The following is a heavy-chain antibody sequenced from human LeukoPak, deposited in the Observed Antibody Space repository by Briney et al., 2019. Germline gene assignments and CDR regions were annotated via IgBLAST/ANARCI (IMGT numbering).Heavy chain of an antibody. CDR2: ISYDGSNK. Sequence: GGSLRLSCAASGFTFSSYAMHWVRQAPGKGLEWVAVISYDGSNKYYADSVKGRFTISRDNSKNTLYLQMNSLRAEDTAVYYCARDYTTDLPDYWGQGTLVTVSS. V-gene: IGHV3-30-3*01. J-gene: IGHJ4*02. CDR1: GFTFSSYA. CDR3: ARDYTTDLPDY. D-gene: IGHD1-14*01.